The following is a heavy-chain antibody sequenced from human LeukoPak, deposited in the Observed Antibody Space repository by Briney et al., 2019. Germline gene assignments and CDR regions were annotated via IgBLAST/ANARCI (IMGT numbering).Heavy chain of an antibody. CDR2: MWYDGSKK. Sequence: GGSLRLSCAASGFTFSSDGMHWVRQAPGQGLGWVAVMWYDGSKKYYANSVKGRFTISRDNSKNTLYLQMNSLRAEDTAVYYCASTYSTEGLWFARWGQGTLVTVS. CDR1: GFTFSSDG. J-gene: IGHJ5*02. D-gene: IGHD6-13*01. CDR3: ASTYSTEGLWFAR. V-gene: IGHV3-33*01.